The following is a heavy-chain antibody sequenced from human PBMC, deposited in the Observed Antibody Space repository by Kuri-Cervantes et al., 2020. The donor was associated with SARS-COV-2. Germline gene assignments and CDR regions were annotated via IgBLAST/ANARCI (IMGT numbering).Heavy chain of an antibody. CDR3: AKEDYNYDFWSGSKGVFDY. D-gene: IGHD3-3*01. V-gene: IGHV3-23*01. J-gene: IGHJ4*02. Sequence: GGSLRLSCAASGFTFSDYYMSWIRQAPGKGLEWVSAISGSGGSTYYADSVKGRFTISRDNSKNTLYLQMNSLRAEDTAVYYCAKEDYNYDFWSGSKGVFDYWGQGTLVTVSS. CDR1: GFTFSDYY. CDR2: ISGSGGST.